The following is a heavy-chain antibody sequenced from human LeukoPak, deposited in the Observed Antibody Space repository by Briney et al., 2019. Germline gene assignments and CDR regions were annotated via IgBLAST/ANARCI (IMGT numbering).Heavy chain of an antibody. Sequence: ASVKVSCKVSGYTLTELSIHWVRDGPGKGLEWMGGFVPEDGETIYAQKFQGRVTMTEDTSTDTTYMELNSLRSEDTAVYYCATMRPAGYFDCWGQGTLVTVSS. CDR1: GYTLTELS. V-gene: IGHV1-24*01. J-gene: IGHJ4*02. CDR3: ATMRPAGYFDC. CDR2: FVPEDGET. D-gene: IGHD6-19*01.